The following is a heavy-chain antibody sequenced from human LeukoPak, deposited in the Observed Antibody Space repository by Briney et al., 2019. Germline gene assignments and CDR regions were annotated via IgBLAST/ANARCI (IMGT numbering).Heavy chain of an antibody. CDR2: ISGGDGST. Sequence: GGSLRLSCAASGFTFSSYAMSWVRQAPGKGLEWVSTISGGDGSTYYAVSVKGRFTTSRDNSKNTVYLQMNSLRAEDTAVYYCAKSGLNHFDYWGQGTLVTVSS. CDR3: AKSGLNHFDY. J-gene: IGHJ4*02. D-gene: IGHD2-15*01. CDR1: GFTFSSYA. V-gene: IGHV3-23*01.